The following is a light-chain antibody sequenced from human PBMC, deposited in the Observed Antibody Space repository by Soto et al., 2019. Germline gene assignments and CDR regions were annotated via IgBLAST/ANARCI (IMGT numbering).Light chain of an antibody. J-gene: IGLJ2*01. CDR2: DVT. CDR3: CSYTSSSTLV. Sequence: QSVLTQPASVSGSPGQSITISCTGTSSDIGGYNYVSWYQQHPGKAPKVMIYDVTNRPSGVSNRFSGSKSGNTASLTISGLQADDEADYFCCSYTSSSTLVFGGGTKLTVL. V-gene: IGLV2-14*03. CDR1: SSDIGGYNY.